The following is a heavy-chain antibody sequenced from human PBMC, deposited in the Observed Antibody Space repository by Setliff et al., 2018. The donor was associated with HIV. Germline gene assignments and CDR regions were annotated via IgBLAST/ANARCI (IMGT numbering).Heavy chain of an antibody. J-gene: IGHJ4*02. Sequence: PSETLSLTCAVYGESLSDYYWSWIRQPPGKGLEWIGSIYYSGSTYYNPSLKSRVTTSVDTSKNQFSLKLRSVTAADTAVYYCARDLRGTQSSDYWGQGTLVTVSS. CDR3: ARDLRGTQSSDY. CDR1: GESLSDYY. V-gene: IGHV4-34*01. CDR2: IYYSGST. D-gene: IGHD1-1*01.